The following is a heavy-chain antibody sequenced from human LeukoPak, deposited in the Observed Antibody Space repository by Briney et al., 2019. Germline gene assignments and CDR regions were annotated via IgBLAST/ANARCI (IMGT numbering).Heavy chain of an antibody. Sequence: GGSLRLSFAASGFSFSTSPMSGVRQPPGKGLEWVSAMNNGPGATFYRDSVRGRFTISRDDSMSTLYLQMNSLRAEDTGTYYCAKTHYDLLDVWGRGTTVTVSS. D-gene: IGHD5-12*01. CDR3: AKTHYDLLDV. V-gene: IGHV3-23*01. CDR1: GFSFSTSP. J-gene: IGHJ6*02. CDR2: MNNGPGAT.